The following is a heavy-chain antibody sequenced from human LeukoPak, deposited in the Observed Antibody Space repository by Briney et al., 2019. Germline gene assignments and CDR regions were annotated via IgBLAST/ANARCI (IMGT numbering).Heavy chain of an antibody. J-gene: IGHJ3*02. CDR2: INPNSGGT. V-gene: IGHV1-2*02. D-gene: IGHD2/OR15-2a*01. CDR1: GYTFTGYY. Sequence: ASVKVSCKASGYTFTGYYMHWVRQAPGQGLEWMGWINPNSGGTNYAQKFQGRVTMTRDTSISTAYMELSRLRSDDTAVYYCARVGFLHLRSDAFDIWGQGTMVTVSS. CDR3: ARVGFLHLRSDAFDI.